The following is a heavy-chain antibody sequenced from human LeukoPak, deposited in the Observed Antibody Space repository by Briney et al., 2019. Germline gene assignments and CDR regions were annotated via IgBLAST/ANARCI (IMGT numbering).Heavy chain of an antibody. CDR1: GGSFSGYY. CDR2: INHSGST. Sequence: SETLSLTCAVYGGSFSGYYWSWIRQPPGQGLEWIGEINHSGSTNYNPSLKSRVTISVDTSKNQFSLKLSSVTAADTAVYYCARVRRAAAGIFDYWGQGTLVTVSS. D-gene: IGHD6-13*01. CDR3: ARVRRAAAGIFDY. J-gene: IGHJ4*02. V-gene: IGHV4-34*01.